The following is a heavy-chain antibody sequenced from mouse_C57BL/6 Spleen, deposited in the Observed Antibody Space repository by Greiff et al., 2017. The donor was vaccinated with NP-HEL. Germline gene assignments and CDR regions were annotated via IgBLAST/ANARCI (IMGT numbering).Heavy chain of an antibody. J-gene: IGHJ3*01. V-gene: IGHV1-82*01. CDR3: AGGNYVAWFAY. CDR1: GYAFSSSW. CDR2: IYPGDGDT. Sequence: QVQLKESGPELVKPGASVKISCKASGYAFSSSWMNWVKQRPGKGLEWIGRIYPGDGDTNYNGKFKGKATLTADKSSSTAYMQLSSLTSEDSAVYFCAGGNYVAWFAYWGQGTLVTVSA. D-gene: IGHD2-1*01.